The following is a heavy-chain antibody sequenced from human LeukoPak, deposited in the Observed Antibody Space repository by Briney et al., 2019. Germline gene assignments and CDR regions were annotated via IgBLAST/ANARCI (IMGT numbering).Heavy chain of an antibody. D-gene: IGHD5-12*01. V-gene: IGHV4-59*01. CDR1: GGSISSYY. CDR2: IYYSGST. Sequence: SETLSLTCTVSGGSISSYYWSWIRQPPGKGLEWIGYIYYSGSTNYNPSLKSRVTISVDTSKNQVSLKLNSVTAADTAVYYCARDRSGYDLAYWGQGTLVTVSS. J-gene: IGHJ4*02. CDR3: ARDRSGYDLAY.